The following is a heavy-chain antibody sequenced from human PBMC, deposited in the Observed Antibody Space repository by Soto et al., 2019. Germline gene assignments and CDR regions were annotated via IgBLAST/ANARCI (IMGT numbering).Heavy chain of an antibody. CDR2: IYYSGST. CDR3: ARVRGVRGVTIDY. J-gene: IGHJ4*02. CDR1: GGSISSGGNY. V-gene: IGHV4-31*03. D-gene: IGHD3-10*01. Sequence: QVQLQESGPGLVKPSQTRSPTCTVSGGSISSGGNYWCWIRQHPGKGLEWIGCIYYSGSTYYNPSLKSRVTSSVDTSKNQFSLKLSSVTAADTAVYYCARVRGVRGVTIDYWGQGTLVTVSS.